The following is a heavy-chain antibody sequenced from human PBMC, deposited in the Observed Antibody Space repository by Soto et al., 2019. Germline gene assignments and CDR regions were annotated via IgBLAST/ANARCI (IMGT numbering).Heavy chain of an antibody. CDR3: ARHGSTVTPSTGFDY. CDR1: GGSISSGVYY. Sequence: QVQLQESGPGLVKPSQTLSLTCTVSGGSISSGVYYWSWIRQHPGKGLEWIGYIYYSGSTYYNPSLKSRVTISVDTSKTQSSLKLSSVTAADTAVYYCARHGSTVTPSTGFDYWGQGTLVTVSS. J-gene: IGHJ4*02. CDR2: IYYSGST. V-gene: IGHV4-31*03. D-gene: IGHD4-17*01.